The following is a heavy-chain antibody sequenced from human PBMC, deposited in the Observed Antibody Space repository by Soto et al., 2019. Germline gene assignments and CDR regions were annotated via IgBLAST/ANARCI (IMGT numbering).Heavy chain of an antibody. CDR3: ARGYDFWSGYYLQRY. Sequence: GASVKVSCKASGYTFTSYAMHWVRQAPGQRLEWMGWINAGNGNTKYSQKFQGRVTITRDTSASTAYMELSSLRSEDTAVYYCARGYDFWSGYYLQRYWGQGTLVTVSS. J-gene: IGHJ4*02. V-gene: IGHV1-3*01. CDR1: GYTFTSYA. CDR2: INAGNGNT. D-gene: IGHD3-3*01.